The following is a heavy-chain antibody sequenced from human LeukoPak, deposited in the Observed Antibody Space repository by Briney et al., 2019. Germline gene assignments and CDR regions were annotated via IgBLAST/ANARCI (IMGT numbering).Heavy chain of an antibody. Sequence: GGSLRLSCAASGFTFSSYWMSWVRQAPGKGLEWVSVIYSGGSTYYADSVKGRFTISRDNSKNTLYLQMNSLRAEDTAVYYCARADTAIFFDYWGQGTLVTVSS. CDR1: GFTFSSYW. D-gene: IGHD5-18*01. CDR3: ARADTAIFFDY. V-gene: IGHV3-53*01. CDR2: IYSGGST. J-gene: IGHJ4*02.